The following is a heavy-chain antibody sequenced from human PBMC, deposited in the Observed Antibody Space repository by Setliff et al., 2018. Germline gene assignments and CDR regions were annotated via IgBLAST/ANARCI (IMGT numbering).Heavy chain of an antibody. CDR2: ISSSGSTI. Sequence: GSLRLSCAGSGFAFSGDDMNWVRQAPGKGLEWVSYISSSGSTIYYADSVKGRFTISRDNAKNSLYLQMNSLRAEDTAVYYCARDFYRSGSYSFDYWGQGTLVTVSS. D-gene: IGHD3-10*01. CDR1: GFAFSGDD. J-gene: IGHJ4*02. V-gene: IGHV3-48*03. CDR3: ARDFYRSGSYSFDY.